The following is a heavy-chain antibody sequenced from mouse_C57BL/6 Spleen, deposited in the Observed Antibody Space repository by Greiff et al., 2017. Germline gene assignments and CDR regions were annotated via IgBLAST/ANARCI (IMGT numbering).Heavy chain of an antibody. CDR1: GYAFTHYL. J-gene: IGHJ2*01. CDR2: INPGSGGT. Sequence: QVQLQPSGAELVRPGTSVKVSCKASGYAFTHYLIEWVKQRPGQGLEWIGVINPGSGGTNYNEKFKGKATLTADKSSRTAYMQLSSLTTEDSAVYFGARDYYGSSFDYWGQGTTRTVSS. CDR3: ARDYYGSSFDY. D-gene: IGHD1-1*01. V-gene: IGHV1-54*01.